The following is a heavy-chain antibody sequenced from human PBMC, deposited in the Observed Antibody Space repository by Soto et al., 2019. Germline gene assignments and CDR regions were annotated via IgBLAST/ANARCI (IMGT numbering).Heavy chain of an antibody. V-gene: IGHV3-23*01. CDR1: GFTFSSDA. CDR2: ISGSGGST. Sequence: EVQLLESGGGLVQPGGSLRLSCAASGFTFSSDAMSWVRQAPGKGLEWVSAISGSGGSTYYADSVKGRFTISRDNSKNTLYLQMNSLRAEDTAVYYCAKKLGPLGGRFGMDVWVQGTTVTVSS. D-gene: IGHD7-27*01. CDR3: AKKLGPLGGRFGMDV. J-gene: IGHJ6*02.